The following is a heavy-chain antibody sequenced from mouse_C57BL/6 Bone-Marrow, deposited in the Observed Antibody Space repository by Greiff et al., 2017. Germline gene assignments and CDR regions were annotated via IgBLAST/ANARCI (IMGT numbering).Heavy chain of an antibody. CDR3: ARHDYIDY. J-gene: IGHJ2*01. V-gene: IGHV14-3*01. Sequence: VQLQQSVAELVRPGASVKLSCTASGFNINNSYMHWVKQRPEQGLEWIGRIDPANGNTKYAPKFQGTATITADTSSNTAYLQLSGLTSEDSAIYYCARHDYIDYGGQGTTLTVSS. CDR2: IDPANGNT. CDR1: GFNINNSY.